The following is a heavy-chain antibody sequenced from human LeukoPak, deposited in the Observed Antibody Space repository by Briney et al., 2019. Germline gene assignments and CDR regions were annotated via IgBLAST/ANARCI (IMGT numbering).Heavy chain of an antibody. Sequence: GGSLRLSCAASGFTFSSYSMNWVRQAPGKGLEWVSSISSSSSYIYYADSVKGRFTISRDNAKSSLYLQMNSLRAEDTAVYYCARETEHSGCYNWGQGTLVTVSS. D-gene: IGHD6-19*01. V-gene: IGHV3-21*04. CDR1: GFTFSSYS. CDR3: ARETEHSGCYN. J-gene: IGHJ4*02. CDR2: ISSSSSYI.